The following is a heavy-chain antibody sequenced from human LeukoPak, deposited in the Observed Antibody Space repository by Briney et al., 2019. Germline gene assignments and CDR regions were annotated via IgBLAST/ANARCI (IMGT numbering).Heavy chain of an antibody. V-gene: IGHV3-23*01. CDR1: GFTFSSYA. CDR3: AKAGPLDQYYDFWSGKSPSYYYYYGMDV. J-gene: IGHJ6*02. Sequence: GGSLRLSCAASGFTFSSYAMSWVRQAPGKGLEWVSAISGSGGSTYYADSVKGRFTISRDNSKSTLYLQMNSLRAEDTAVYYCAKAGPLDQYYDFWSGKSPSYYYYYGMDVWGQGTTVTVSS. CDR2: ISGSGGST. D-gene: IGHD3-3*01.